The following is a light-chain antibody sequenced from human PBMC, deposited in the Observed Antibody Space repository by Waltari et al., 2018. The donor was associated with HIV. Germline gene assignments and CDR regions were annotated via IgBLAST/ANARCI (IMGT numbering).Light chain of an antibody. CDR3: CSYGGTYNV. Sequence: QSALTPPRSVSGSPGQSVTISCTGTSSDVGGYNSVSWYQQHPGEAPKLLSYEVSKWPSGVPDRCSGSKCGNTDSLTIAGLRADDEADYYCCSYGGTYNVFGTGTKVTIL. CDR2: EVS. V-gene: IGLV2-11*02. J-gene: IGLJ1*01. CDR1: SSDVGGYNS.